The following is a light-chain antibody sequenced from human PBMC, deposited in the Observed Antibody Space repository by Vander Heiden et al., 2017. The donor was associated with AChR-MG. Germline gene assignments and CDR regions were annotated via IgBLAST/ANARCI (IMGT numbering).Light chain of an antibody. CDR3: CSYAGSGTLV. V-gene: IGLV2-23*01. J-gene: IGLJ2*01. CDR2: EGT. CDR1: SSDVGSSNL. Sequence: QSALTQPASVSGSPGQSITISCTGTSSDVGSSNLVSWYQQHPGKAPKLMIYEGTKRPSGVSNRFSGSKSGNTASLTISGLQAEDEADFYCCSYAGSGTLVFGGGTKLTVL.